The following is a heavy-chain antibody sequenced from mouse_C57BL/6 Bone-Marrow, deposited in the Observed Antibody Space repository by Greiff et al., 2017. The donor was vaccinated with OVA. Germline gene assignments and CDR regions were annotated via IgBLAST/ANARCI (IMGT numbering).Heavy chain of an antibody. D-gene: IGHD2-12*01. CDR1: GFNIKDDY. Sequence: EVKVEESGAELVRPGASVKLSCPASGFNIKDDYMHWVKQRPEQGLEWIGWIDPENGDTEYASKFQGKATITADTSSNTAYLQLSSLTSEDTAVYYCTTLYTWFAYWGQGTLVTVSA. J-gene: IGHJ3*01. CDR2: IDPENGDT. V-gene: IGHV14-4*01. CDR3: TTLYTWFAY.